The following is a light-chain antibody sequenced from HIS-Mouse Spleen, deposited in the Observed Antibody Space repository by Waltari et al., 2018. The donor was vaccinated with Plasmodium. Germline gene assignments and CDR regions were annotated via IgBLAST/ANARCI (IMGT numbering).Light chain of an antibody. V-gene: IGKV3-15*01. J-gene: IGKJ4*01. Sequence: EIVMTQSPATLSVSPGERATLSCRASQSVSSNLAGYQQKPGQAPRLLIYGASTRATGIPARFSGSGSGTEFTLTISSMQSEEFAVYYCQQYNNWPLTFGGGTKVEIK. CDR3: QQYNNWPLT. CDR2: GAS. CDR1: QSVSSN.